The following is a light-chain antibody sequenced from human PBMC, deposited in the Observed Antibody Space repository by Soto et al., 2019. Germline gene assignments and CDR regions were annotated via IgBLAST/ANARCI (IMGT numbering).Light chain of an antibody. J-gene: IGLJ2*01. Sequence: QSVLTQSASVSGSPGQSITIPCTGTSSDVGGYDYVSWYQQHPGKVPKLIIYEVIKRPSGVSHRFSGSKSGNTASLTISGLQTEDGADYYCSSYTTSSALVFGGGTKLTVL. CDR2: EVI. CDR1: SSDVGGYDY. V-gene: IGLV2-14*01. CDR3: SSYTTSSALV.